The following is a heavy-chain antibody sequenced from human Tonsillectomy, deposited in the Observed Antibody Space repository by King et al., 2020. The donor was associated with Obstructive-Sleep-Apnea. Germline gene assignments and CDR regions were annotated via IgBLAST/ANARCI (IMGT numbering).Heavy chain of an antibody. D-gene: IGHD2-2*02. V-gene: IGHV3-48*04. CDR3: ARDLTTSAIRYFDL. J-gene: IGHJ2*01. CDR2: ISSSSSTI. Sequence: VQLVESGGGLVQPGGSLRLSCAASGFTFSSYSMNWVRQAPGKGLEWVSYISSSSSTIYYGDSVKGRFTISRDNAKNSLYLQMNSLRAEDTAVYYCARDLTTSAIRYFDLWGRGTLVTVSS. CDR1: GFTFSSYS.